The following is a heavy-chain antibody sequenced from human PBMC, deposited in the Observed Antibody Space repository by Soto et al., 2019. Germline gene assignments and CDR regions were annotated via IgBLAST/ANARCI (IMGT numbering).Heavy chain of an antibody. CDR2: ISSTTNYI. CDR3: ARESEDLTSNFDY. Sequence: XGSLRLSCAASGFTFTRYSMNWVRQAPGKGLEWVSSISSTTNYIYYGDSMKGRFTISRDNAKNSLYLEMNSLRAGDTAVYYCARESEDLTSNFDYWGQGTLVTVSS. CDR1: GFTFTRYS. V-gene: IGHV3-21*06. J-gene: IGHJ4*02.